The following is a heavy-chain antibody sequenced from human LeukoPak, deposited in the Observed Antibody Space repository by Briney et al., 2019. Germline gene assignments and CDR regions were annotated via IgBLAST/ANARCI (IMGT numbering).Heavy chain of an antibody. CDR1: GGTFSRYA. D-gene: IGHD3-22*01. CDR3: AKVPLSDSSNAFDS. Sequence: APVKASCKASGGTFSRYALSWVREAPGQGLEWMGRSIPILGRANYEQKFHVRVPITPDKYTSPAYRELTSVTSEYPAVFYVAKVPLSDSSNAFDSWGQGTMVSVCS. J-gene: IGHJ3*02. CDR2: SIPILGRA. V-gene: IGHV1-69*04.